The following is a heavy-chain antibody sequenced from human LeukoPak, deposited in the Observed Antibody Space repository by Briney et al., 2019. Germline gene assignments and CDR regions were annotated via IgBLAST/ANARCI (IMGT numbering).Heavy chain of an antibody. J-gene: IGHJ4*02. CDR2: IYYSGST. D-gene: IGHD3-22*01. CDR3: ASSIPHYYDSSGPFDY. CDR1: GGSISSYY. V-gene: IGHV4-59*01. Sequence: PSETLSLTRTVSGGSISSYYWSWIRQPPGKGLEWIGYIYYSGSTNYNPSLKSRVTISVDTSKNQFSLKLSSVTAADTAVYYCASSIPHYYDSSGPFDYWGQGTLVTVSS.